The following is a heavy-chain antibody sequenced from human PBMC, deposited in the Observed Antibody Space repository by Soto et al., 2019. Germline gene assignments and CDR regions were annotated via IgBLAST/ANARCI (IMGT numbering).Heavy chain of an antibody. CDR2: IYYGGIT. D-gene: IGHD2-2*01. V-gene: IGHV4-31*03. Sequence: SETLSLTCTVSGVSFSSGGYYWTWIRQHPGAGLEWIGFIYYGGITYYNPSLKSRVTISVDTSKNQFSLKMSSVTAADTAVYYCASAPISTRYHEFFHHWGQGSLVTVSS. CDR1: GVSFSSGGYY. J-gene: IGHJ1*01. CDR3: ASAPISTRYHEFFHH.